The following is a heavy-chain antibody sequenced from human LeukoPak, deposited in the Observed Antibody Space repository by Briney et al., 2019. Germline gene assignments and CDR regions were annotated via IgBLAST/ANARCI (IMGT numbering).Heavy chain of an antibody. CDR2: IKQDGSEK. D-gene: IGHD1-1*01. J-gene: IGHJ4*02. V-gene: IGHV3-7*01. CDR3: ASLGTTGTTGYY. Sequence: PGGSLRLSCAASGFTFSSYWMSWVRQAPGKGLEWVANIKQDGSEKYYVDSVKGRFTISRDNSKNTLYLQMNSLRAEDTAVYYCASLGTTGTTGYYWGQGTLVTVSS. CDR1: GFTFSSYW.